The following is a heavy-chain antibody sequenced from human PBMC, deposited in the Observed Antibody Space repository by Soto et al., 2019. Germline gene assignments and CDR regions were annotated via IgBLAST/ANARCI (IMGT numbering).Heavy chain of an antibody. CDR2: MYYSGST. Sequence: PSETLSLTCTVSGGSISSYYGSWIRQPPGKGLEWIGYMYYSGSTSYNPSLNSRVTLSVDTSKNQFFLKLSFVTAADTAVYYCARRRALNWFDPWGQGTLVTVSS. V-gene: IGHV4-59*08. CDR1: GGSISSYY. CDR3: ARRRALNWFDP. J-gene: IGHJ5*02.